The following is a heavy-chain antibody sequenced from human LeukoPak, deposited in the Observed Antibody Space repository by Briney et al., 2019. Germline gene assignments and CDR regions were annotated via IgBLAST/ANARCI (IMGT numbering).Heavy chain of an antibody. V-gene: IGHV1-69*13. J-gene: IGHJ5*02. CDR3: ARDPPGACGSTSCYDGESDWFDP. Sequence: SVKVSCKASGGTFSSYAISWVRQAPGQGLEWMGGIIPIFGTANYAQKFQGRVTITADESTSTAYMELSSLRSEDTAVYYCARDPPGACGSTSCYDGESDWFDPWGQGTLVTVSS. D-gene: IGHD2-2*01. CDR1: GGTFSSYA. CDR2: IIPIFGTA.